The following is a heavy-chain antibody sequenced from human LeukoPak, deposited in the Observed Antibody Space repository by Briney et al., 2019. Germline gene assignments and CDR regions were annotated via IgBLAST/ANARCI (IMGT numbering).Heavy chain of an antibody. Sequence: ASVKVSCKVSGYTLTELSMHWVRQAPGKGLEWMGGFDPEDGETIYAQKFQGRVTMTRDTSTSTVYMELSSLRSEDTAVYYCARDPHKYSGSGFDYWGQGTLVTVSS. CDR3: ARDPHKYSGSGFDY. CDR1: GYTLTELS. D-gene: IGHD1-26*01. V-gene: IGHV1-24*01. J-gene: IGHJ4*02. CDR2: FDPEDGET.